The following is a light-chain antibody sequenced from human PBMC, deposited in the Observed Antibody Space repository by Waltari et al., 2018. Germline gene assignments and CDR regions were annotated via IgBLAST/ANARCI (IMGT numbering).Light chain of an antibody. CDR2: VNSDGSH. CDR3: QTGGHGTWV. CDR1: SGPSRNI. J-gene: IGLJ3*02. Sequence: HLVLTQSPSASASLGASVTLTCTLSSGPSRNIIAWHQQQPEKGPRYLMMVNSDGSHSKGDEIPDRFSGSSSGAERYLSISSLQSEDEADYYCQTGGHGTWVFGGGTKLTVL. V-gene: IGLV4-69*01.